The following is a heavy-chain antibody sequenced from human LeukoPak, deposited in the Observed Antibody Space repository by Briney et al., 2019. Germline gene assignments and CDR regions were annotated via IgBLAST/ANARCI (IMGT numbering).Heavy chain of an antibody. V-gene: IGHV3-7*03. CDR2: IKQDGSEK. CDR1: GFTFSSYA. J-gene: IGHJ6*02. CDR3: AKAYYYDSSGSYYYYYGMDV. Sequence: GGSLRLSCAASGFTFSSYAMSWVRQAPGKGLEWVANIKQDGSEKYYVDYVKGRFTISRDNAKNSLYLQMNSLRAEDTAFYYCAKAYYYDSSGSYYYYYGMDVWGQGTTVTVSS. D-gene: IGHD3-22*01.